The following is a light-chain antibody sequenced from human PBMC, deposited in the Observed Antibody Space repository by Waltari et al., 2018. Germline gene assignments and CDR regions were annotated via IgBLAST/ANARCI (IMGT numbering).Light chain of an antibody. J-gene: IGLJ3*02. CDR1: YRDVGTYNL. CDR2: DVT. CDR3: CSYAGNFIWV. V-gene: IGLV2-23*02. Sequence: QSALTQPASVSGSLGQSFTISCTGTYRDVGTYNLVSWYQQHPGKAPKLLIFDVTARPSGVSNRFAGSTTGNAASLTISGLQAEDEADYYCCSYAGNFIWVFGGGTKLSVL.